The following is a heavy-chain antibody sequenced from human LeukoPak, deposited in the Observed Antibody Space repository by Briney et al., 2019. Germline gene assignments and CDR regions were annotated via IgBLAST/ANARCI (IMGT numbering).Heavy chain of an antibody. CDR3: AGAEGFSNKRLDY. V-gene: IGHV3-43*02. Sequence: PGGSLRLSCAASGFTLDDYAMHWVRQAPGKGLEWVSLISGDGGTTYSADSVKGRFTISRDNSKNSLYLQMNSLRSDDTAVYYCAGAEGFSNKRLDYWGQGTLVTVSS. CDR2: ISGDGGTT. J-gene: IGHJ4*02. CDR1: GFTLDDYA. D-gene: IGHD6-13*01.